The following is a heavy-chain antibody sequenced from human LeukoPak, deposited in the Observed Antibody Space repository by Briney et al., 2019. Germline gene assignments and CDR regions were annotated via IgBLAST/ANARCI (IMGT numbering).Heavy chain of an antibody. CDR2: INSDGSST. D-gene: IGHD2-15*01. CDR1: GFTFSSYW. Sequence: GGSLRLSCAASGFTFSSYWMHWVRQAPGKGLVWVSRINSDGSSTIYADSVKGRFTVSRDNAKNTLYLQMNSLRAEDTAVYYCARDFSCTGGTCYSQFWFDVWGQGTLVTVSS. J-gene: IGHJ5*02. CDR3: ARDFSCTGGTCYSQFWFDV. V-gene: IGHV3-74*01.